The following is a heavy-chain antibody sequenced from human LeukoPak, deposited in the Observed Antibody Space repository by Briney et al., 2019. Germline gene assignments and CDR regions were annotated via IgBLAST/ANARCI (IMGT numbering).Heavy chain of an antibody. J-gene: IGHJ3*02. Sequence: GGSLRLSCAASAFTFTTAWMSWVRQAPGKGLEWVGRIKSKTDGGTTDYAAPVKGRFTISRDDSKNTLYLQMNSLKTEDTAVYYCTTEEVDAFDIWGQGTLVTVSS. V-gene: IGHV3-15*01. CDR2: IKSKTDGGTT. CDR3: TTEEVDAFDI. CDR1: AFTFTTAW.